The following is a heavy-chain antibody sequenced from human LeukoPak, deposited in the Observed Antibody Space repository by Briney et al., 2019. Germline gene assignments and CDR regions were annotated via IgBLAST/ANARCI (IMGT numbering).Heavy chain of an antibody. J-gene: IGHJ4*02. CDR3: ARSSGAYRSFDY. CDR2: IYYSGTT. Sequence: SETLSLTCTVSGGSLSTYYWSWIRQPPGKGLEWIGYIYYSGTTDYNPSLKSLVTISVDTSSNQFSLKVSSVTAADTAVYYCARSSGAYRSFDYWGQGTLVPVSS. CDR1: GGSLSTYY. D-gene: IGHD1-26*01. V-gene: IGHV4-59*01.